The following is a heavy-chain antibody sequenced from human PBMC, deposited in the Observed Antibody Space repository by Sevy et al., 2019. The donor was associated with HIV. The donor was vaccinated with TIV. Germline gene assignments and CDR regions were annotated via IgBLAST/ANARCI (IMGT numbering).Heavy chain of an antibody. Sequence: ASVKVSCKASGYTFVSNGISWVRQAPGQGLEWMGWIGIYNGNAKSAQKFQGRVTMTTDTSTSTAYMELGSLRSDDTAVYYCARVPTYYYGSATYFDYWGQGTLVTVSS. J-gene: IGHJ4*02. CDR3: ARVPTYYYGSATYFDY. V-gene: IGHV1-18*01. CDR1: GYTFVSNG. CDR2: IGIYNGNA. D-gene: IGHD3-10*01.